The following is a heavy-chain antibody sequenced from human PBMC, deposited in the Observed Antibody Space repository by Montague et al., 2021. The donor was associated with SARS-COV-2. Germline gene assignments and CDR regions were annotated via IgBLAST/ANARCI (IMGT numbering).Heavy chain of an antibody. D-gene: IGHD3-3*01. CDR1: GGSFSGYY. CDR2: INHSGST. CDR3: ARGSSFVTIFGVVITDPLFDY. J-gene: IGHJ4*02. Sequence: SETLSLTCAVYGGSFSGYYWSWIRQPPGKGLEWIGEINHSGSTNCNPSLKSRVTISVDTSKNQFSLKLSSVTAADTAVYYCARGSSFVTIFGVVITDPLFDYWGQGTLVTVSS. V-gene: IGHV4-34*01.